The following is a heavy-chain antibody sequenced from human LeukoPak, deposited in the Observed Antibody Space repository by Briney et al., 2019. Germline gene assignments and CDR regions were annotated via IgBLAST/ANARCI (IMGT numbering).Heavy chain of an antibody. CDR1: GYTFTGYY. D-gene: IGHD2-15*01. Sequence: ASVTVSCKASGYTFTGYYMHWVRQAPGQGLEWMGWINPNSGGTNYAQKFQGRVTMTRDTSISTAYMELSRLRSDDTAVYYCARVSATPTGYCSGGSCWDWFDRWGQGTLVTVSS. CDR2: INPNSGGT. J-gene: IGHJ5*02. CDR3: ARVSATPTGYCSGGSCWDWFDR. V-gene: IGHV1-2*02.